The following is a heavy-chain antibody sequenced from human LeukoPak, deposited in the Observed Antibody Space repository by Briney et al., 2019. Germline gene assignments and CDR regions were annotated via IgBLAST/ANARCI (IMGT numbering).Heavy chain of an antibody. J-gene: IGHJ4*02. D-gene: IGHD3-3*01. CDR2: IYYSGST. CDR3: ARHGGDFWSGYYFY. V-gene: IGHV4-39*01. CDR1: GGSISSSSYY. Sequence: SSETLSLTCTVSGGSISSSSYYWGWIRQPPGKGLEWIGSIYYSGSTYYNPSLKSRVTISVDTSKNQFSLKLSFVTAADTAVYYCARHGGDFWSGYYFYWGQGTLVTVSS.